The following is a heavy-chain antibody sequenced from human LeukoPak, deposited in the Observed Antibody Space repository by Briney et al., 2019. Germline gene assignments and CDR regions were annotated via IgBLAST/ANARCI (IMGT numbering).Heavy chain of an antibody. J-gene: IGHJ4*02. D-gene: IGHD1-26*01. Sequence: GASVRVSCKASGNTFAGYYVHWVRQAPGQGLEWMGLINTHSGATNYAQHFQGRVTMTTDTSVTTAYMDLDGLKSDAAAVYFCARGPIGGLRKGFDIWGQGTLVTVSS. V-gene: IGHV1-2*02. CDR2: INTHSGAT. CDR1: GNTFAGYY. CDR3: ARGPIGGLRKGFDI.